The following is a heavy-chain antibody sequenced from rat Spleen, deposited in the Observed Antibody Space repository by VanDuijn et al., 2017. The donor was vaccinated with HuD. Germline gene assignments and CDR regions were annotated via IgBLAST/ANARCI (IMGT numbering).Heavy chain of an antibody. Sequence: EVQLVESDGGLLQPGRSLKLSCAASGFNFSDYFMAWVRQAPTKGLEWVATISYDGSTTYYRDSVKGRFTISRDNAKSTLYLQMDSLRSEETATYYCAREAGIPFHYFDYWGQGVMVTVSS. D-gene: IGHD1-4*01. V-gene: IGHV5-29*01. J-gene: IGHJ2*01. CDR1: GFNFSDYF. CDR2: ISYDGSTT. CDR3: AREAGIPFHYFDY.